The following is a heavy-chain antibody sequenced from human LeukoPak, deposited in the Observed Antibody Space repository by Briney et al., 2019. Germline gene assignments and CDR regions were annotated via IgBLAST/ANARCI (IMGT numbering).Heavy chain of an antibody. J-gene: IGHJ4*02. D-gene: IGHD3-3*01. V-gene: IGHV4-39*01. CDR2: IYHSGST. Sequence: SETLSLTCTVSGGSISSSSYYWGWIRQPPGKGLEWIGSIYHSGSTYYNPSLKSRVTISVDTSKNQFSLKLSSVTAADTAVYYCAGARFSPIDYWGQGTLVTVSS. CDR3: AGARFSPIDY. CDR1: GGSISSSSYY.